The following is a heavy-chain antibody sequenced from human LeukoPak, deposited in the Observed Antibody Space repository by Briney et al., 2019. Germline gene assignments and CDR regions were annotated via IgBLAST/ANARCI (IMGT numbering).Heavy chain of an antibody. CDR1: GYTVTDYY. J-gene: IGHJ6*02. V-gene: IGHV1-2*02. D-gene: IGHD4-17*01. Sequence: ASVKVSCKASGYTVTDYYIHWVRQAPGQGLEGMGWIKPNSGGTISAEKLQGRVTMTRDTSIITVYMELRRLRSDDTAVYYCASHYGRDFYYYGMDVWGPGTTITVSS. CDR3: ASHYGRDFYYYGMDV. CDR2: IKPNSGGT.